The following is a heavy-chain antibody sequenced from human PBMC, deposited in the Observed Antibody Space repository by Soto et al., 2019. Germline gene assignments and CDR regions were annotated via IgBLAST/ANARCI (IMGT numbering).Heavy chain of an antibody. J-gene: IGHJ6*03. V-gene: IGHV3-23*01. CDR1: GFTFSSYA. D-gene: IGHD6-6*01. CDR3: ARRARPDFYYMDV. CDR2: ISGSGGGT. Sequence: GGSLRLSCAASGFTFSSYAMSWVRQAPGKGLEWVSAISGSGGGTYYADSVKGRFTISRDNSKNTVYLQMGSLRAEDMAVYYCARRARPDFYYMDVWGKGTTVTVSS.